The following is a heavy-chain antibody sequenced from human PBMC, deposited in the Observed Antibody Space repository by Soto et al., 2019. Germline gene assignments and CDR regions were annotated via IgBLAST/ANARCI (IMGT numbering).Heavy chain of an antibody. CDR1: GGSITSCSSY. J-gene: IGHJ5*02. V-gene: IGHV4-39*07. Sequence: SETLSLTCTVSGGSITSCSSYWGWIRQPPGKGLEWVGYIYYIGNTYYNPSLKSRVTISVDTSKNQFSLKLSSVTAADTAVYYCARAAQRDIAVVPAASDWFGPWGQGTLVTVSS. CDR3: ARAAQRDIAVVPAASDWFGP. D-gene: IGHD2-2*01. CDR2: IYYIGNT.